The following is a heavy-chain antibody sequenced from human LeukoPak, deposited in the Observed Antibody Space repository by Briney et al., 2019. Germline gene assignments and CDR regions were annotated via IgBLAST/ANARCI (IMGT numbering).Heavy chain of an antibody. J-gene: IGHJ5*02. CDR3: ARDRVEWLPPSSYNWFDP. CDR2: IYTSGST. CDR1: GGSISSYY. D-gene: IGHD3-3*01. V-gene: IGHV4-4*07. Sequence: PETLSLTCTVSGGSISSYYWSWIRQPAGKGLEWIGRIYTSGSTNYNPSLKSRVTMSVDTSKNQFSLKLSSVTAADTAVYYCARDRVEWLPPSSYNWFDPWGQGTLVTVSS.